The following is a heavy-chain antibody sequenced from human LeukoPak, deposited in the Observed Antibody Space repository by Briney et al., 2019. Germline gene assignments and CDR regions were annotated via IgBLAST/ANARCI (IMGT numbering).Heavy chain of an antibody. J-gene: IGHJ3*02. CDR3: ARDRGGSGYDSRRDALDI. Sequence: PGGSLRLSCAASGFTFSSYAMSWVRQAPGKGLKWVSAISGSGGSTYYADSVKGRFTISRDNSKNSLYLQMNSLRAEDTAVYYCARDRGGSGYDSRRDALDIWGQGTMVTVSS. V-gene: IGHV3-23*01. CDR2: ISGSGGST. D-gene: IGHD5-12*01. CDR1: GFTFSSYA.